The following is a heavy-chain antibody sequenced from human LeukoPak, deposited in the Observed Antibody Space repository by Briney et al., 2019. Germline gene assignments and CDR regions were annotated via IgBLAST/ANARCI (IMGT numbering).Heavy chain of an antibody. CDR2: ISGSGGST. J-gene: IGHJ4*02. D-gene: IGHD2-21*02. V-gene: IGHV3-23*01. Sequence: PGGSLRLSCAASGFTFSSYGMSWVRQAPGKGLEWVSAISGSGGSTYYADSVKGRFTISRDNSKNTLYLQMNSLRAEDTAVYYCAKDGAYCGGDCYSSSDYWGQGTLVTVSS. CDR1: GFTFSSYG. CDR3: AKDGAYCGGDCYSSSDY.